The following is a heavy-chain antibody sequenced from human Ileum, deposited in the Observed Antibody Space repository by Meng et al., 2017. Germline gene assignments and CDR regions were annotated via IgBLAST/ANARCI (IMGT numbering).Heavy chain of an antibody. CDR3: GADY. Sequence: EVLVVESGGGPVKPGGSLRLSCVVAGFPLGAYGIDWVRRAPGKGLEWVSSISGDGSFVDYSGSVKGRFTVSRDNAKNSLYLEMNRLRADDSAVYYCGADYWGQGTLVTVSS. V-gene: IGHV3-21*01. CDR1: GFPLGAYG. CDR2: ISGDGSFV. J-gene: IGHJ4*02.